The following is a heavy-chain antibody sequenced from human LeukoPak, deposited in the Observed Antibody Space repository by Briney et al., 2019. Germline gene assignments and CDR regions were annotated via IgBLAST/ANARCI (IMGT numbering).Heavy chain of an antibody. CDR1: GGTFSSYA. D-gene: IGHD4-17*01. J-gene: IGHJ6*03. V-gene: IGHV1-69*01. CDR2: IIPIFGTA. Sequence: SVTVSCKASGGTFSSYAISWVRQAPGQGLEWMGGIIPIFGTANYAQKFQGRVTITADESTSTTYMELSSLRSEGTAVYYCARGYGNYYYDYYMDVWGKVTTVTVSS. CDR3: ARGYGNYYYDYYMDV.